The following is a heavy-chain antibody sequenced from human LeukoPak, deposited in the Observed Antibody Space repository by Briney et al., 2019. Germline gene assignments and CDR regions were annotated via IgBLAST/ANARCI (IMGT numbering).Heavy chain of an antibody. CDR3: ARGGGWKYQLLPFDY. D-gene: IGHD2-2*01. Sequence: SGTLSLTCAVSGGSISSSNWWSWVRQPPGKGLEWIGEIYHSGSTNYNPSLKSRVTISVDTSKNQFSLKLSSVTAADTAVYYCARGGGWKYQLLPFDYWGQGTLVTVSS. V-gene: IGHV4-4*02. CDR1: GGSISSSNW. CDR2: IYHSGST. J-gene: IGHJ4*02.